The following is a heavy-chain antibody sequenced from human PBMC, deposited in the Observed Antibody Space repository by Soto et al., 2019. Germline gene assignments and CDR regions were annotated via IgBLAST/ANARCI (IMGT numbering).Heavy chain of an antibody. CDR3: AKDYSSSSNSYYYYGMDV. D-gene: IGHD6-6*01. CDR2: ISYGGSNK. CDR1: EFTFISYA. J-gene: IGHJ6*02. Sequence: QVQLVESGGGVVQPGRSMRLSCAASEFTFISYAMHWVRRAPGKGLEWVAVISYGGSNKYYAVSVKGRFTISRDNSKNTLYLPQNSLRAKDTAVYYCAKDYSSSSNSYYYYGMDVWGQGTTVTVSS. V-gene: IGHV3-30-3*02.